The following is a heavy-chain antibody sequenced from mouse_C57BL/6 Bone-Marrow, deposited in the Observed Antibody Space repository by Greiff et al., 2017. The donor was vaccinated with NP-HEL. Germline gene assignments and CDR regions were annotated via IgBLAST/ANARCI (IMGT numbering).Heavy chain of an antibody. J-gene: IGHJ2*01. Sequence: VQLQQPGAELVMPGASVKLSCKASGYTFTSYWMHWVKQRPGQGLEWIGEIDPSDSYPNYNQKFKGKSTLTVDKSSSTAYMQLSSLTSEDSAVYYCARGGRISTVVATNDWGQGTTLTVSS. CDR2: IDPSDSYP. V-gene: IGHV1-69*01. CDR1: GYTFTSYW. CDR3: ARGGRISTVVATND. D-gene: IGHD1-1*01.